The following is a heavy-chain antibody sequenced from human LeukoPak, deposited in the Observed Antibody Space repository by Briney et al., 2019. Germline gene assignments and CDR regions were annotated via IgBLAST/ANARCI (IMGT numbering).Heavy chain of an antibody. CDR2: ISAYNGNT. CDR3: ARDLIQFGYLVSSGYYQH. CDR1: GYTFTSYG. Sequence: ASVKVSCKASGYTFTSYGISWVRQAPGQGLEWMGWISAYNGNTNYAQKLQGRVTMTTDTSTSTAYMELRSLRSDDTAVYYCARDLIQFGYLVSSGYYQHWGQGTLVTVSS. D-gene: IGHD3-22*01. V-gene: IGHV1-18*01. J-gene: IGHJ4*02.